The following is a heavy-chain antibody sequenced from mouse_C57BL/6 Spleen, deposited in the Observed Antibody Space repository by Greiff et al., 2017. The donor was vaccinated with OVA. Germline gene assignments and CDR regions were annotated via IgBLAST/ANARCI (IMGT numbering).Heavy chain of an antibody. V-gene: IGHV1-26*01. CDR2: INPNNGGT. CDR1: GYTFTDYY. J-gene: IGHJ2*01. Sequence: EVQLQQSGPELVKPGASVKISCKASGYTFTDYYMNWVKQSHGKSLEWIGDINPNNGGTSYNQKFKGKATLTVDKSSSTAYMELRSLTSEDSAVYYCARGFLDYWGQGTTLTVSS. CDR3: ARGFLDY.